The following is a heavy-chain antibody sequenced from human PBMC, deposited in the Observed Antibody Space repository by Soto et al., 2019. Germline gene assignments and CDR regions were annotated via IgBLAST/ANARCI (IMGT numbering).Heavy chain of an antibody. CDR3: VRRRDGYNGQVFDY. D-gene: IGHD5-12*01. Sequence: QVQLQESGPGLVKPSQTLSLTCTVSGGSISSGGYYWSWIRQHPGKGLEWIGYIYYSGSTYYNPSLKSRVTLSEDTSKNQFSLKLSSVTAADTAVYYCVRRRDGYNGQVFDYWGQGTLVTVSS. V-gene: IGHV4-31*03. CDR1: GGSISSGGYY. CDR2: IYYSGST. J-gene: IGHJ4*02.